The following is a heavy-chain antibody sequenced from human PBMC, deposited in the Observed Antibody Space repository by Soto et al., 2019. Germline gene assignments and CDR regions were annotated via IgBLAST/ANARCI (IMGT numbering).Heavy chain of an antibody. V-gene: IGHV3-64*01. CDR3: ARGGSDYYFDY. D-gene: IGHD2-21*02. J-gene: IGHJ4*02. CDR2: ISRNGGST. CDR1: GFTFSSYA. Sequence: EVQLVESGGGLVQHGGSLRLSCAASGFTFSSYAMHWVRQAPGKGLEYVSTISRNGGSTYYANSVKGRFTISRDNSKNTLYLQMGSLRAEDMAVYYCARGGSDYYFDYWGQGTLVTVSS.